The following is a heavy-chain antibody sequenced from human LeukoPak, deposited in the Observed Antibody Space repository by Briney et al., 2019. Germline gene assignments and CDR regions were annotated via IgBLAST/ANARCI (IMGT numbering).Heavy chain of an antibody. CDR2: IYYSGST. Sequence: SETLSLTCTVSGGSISSSSYYWGWIRQPPGKGLEWIGSIYYSGSTYYNPSLKSRVTISVDTSKNQFSLKLSSVTAADTAVYYCARWGSGSYLERYYYYYYYMDVWGKGTTVTVSS. V-gene: IGHV4-39*07. D-gene: IGHD1-26*01. CDR1: GGSISSSSYY. J-gene: IGHJ6*03. CDR3: ARWGSGSYLERYYYYYYYMDV.